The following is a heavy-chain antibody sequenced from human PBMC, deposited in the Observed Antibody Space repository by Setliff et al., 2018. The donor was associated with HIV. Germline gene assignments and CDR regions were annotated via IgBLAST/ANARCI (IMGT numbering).Heavy chain of an antibody. CDR3: ARGSNWQKNDAFDI. CDR2: IYYSGSA. D-gene: IGHD7-27*01. V-gene: IGHV4-31*01. Sequence: SETLSLTCSVSGGSINNDIYFWTWIRQHPGKGLEWIGYIYYSGSATYNPSLKSQASISVDTSTNEFSLKLTSVTAADTAVYYCARGSNWQKNDAFDIWGQGTLVT. CDR1: GGSINNDIYF. J-gene: IGHJ3*02.